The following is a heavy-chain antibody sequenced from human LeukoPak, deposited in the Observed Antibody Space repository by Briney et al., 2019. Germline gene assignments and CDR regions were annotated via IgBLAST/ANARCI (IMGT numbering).Heavy chain of an antibody. V-gene: IGHV3-11*05. CDR3: ARDRWYDSSGYYDY. CDR1: GFTFSDYY. D-gene: IGHD3-22*01. CDR2: ISSSSSYT. Sequence: GGSLRLSCAASGFTFSDYYMSWIRQAPGKGLEWVSYISSSSSYTNCADSVRGRFTISRDNAKNSLYLQMNSLRAEDTAVYYCARDRWYDSSGYYDYWGQGTLVTVSS. J-gene: IGHJ4*02.